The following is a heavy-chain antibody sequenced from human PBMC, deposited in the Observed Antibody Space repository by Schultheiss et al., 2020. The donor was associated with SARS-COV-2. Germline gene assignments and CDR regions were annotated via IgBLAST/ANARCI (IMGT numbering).Heavy chain of an antibody. J-gene: IGHJ6*02. D-gene: IGHD2-15*01. Sequence: GSLRLSCAVYGGSFSGYYWSWIRQPPGKGLEWIGEINHSGSTNYNPSLKSRVTISVDTSKNQFSLKLSSVTAADTAVYYCARDCSGGSCNYYYYYGMDVWGQGTTVTVSS. CDR1: GGSFSGYY. CDR2: INHSGST. CDR3: ARDCSGGSCNYYYYYGMDV. V-gene: IGHV4-34*01.